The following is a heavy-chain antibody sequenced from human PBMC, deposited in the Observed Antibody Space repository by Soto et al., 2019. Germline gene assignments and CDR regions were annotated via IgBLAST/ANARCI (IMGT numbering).Heavy chain of an antibody. J-gene: IGHJ5*02. CDR3: ARSIYGTGRYYSDH. Sequence: GESLKISCKASGYTFTNYWIAWVRQMSGKGLEWVGVIYPDDADTTYGPTFQGQVTISADKSLNTAYLHWSSLEVSDTAIYFCARSIYGTGRYYSDHWGQGTPVTVSS. D-gene: IGHD3-10*01. CDR2: IYPDDADT. V-gene: IGHV5-51*01. CDR1: GYTFTNYW.